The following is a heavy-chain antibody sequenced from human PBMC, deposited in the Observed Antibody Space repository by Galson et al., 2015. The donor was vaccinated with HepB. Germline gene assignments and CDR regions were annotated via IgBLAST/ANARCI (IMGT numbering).Heavy chain of an antibody. CDR1: GDSVSSNSAA. CDR2: TYYRSKWYN. Sequence: CAISGDSVSSNSAAWNWIRQSPSRGLEWLGRTYYRSKWYNDYAVSVKSRITINPDTSKNQFSLQLSSVTPEDTAVYYRATDRIRWSGGWFDPWGQGTLVTVSS. CDR3: ATDRIRWSGGWFDP. J-gene: IGHJ5*02. D-gene: IGHD4-23*01. V-gene: IGHV6-1*01.